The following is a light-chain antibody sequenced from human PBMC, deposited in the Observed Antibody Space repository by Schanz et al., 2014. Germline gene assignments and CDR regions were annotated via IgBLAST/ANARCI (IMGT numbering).Light chain of an antibody. CDR3: VLYMGYGVSV. CDR2: NTN. J-gene: IGLJ2*01. Sequence: QTVVTQEPSFSVSPGGTVTLTCGLNSASVSTSHHPSWYQQTPGQAPRTLIYNTNTPSSGVPDRFSGYILGRRAARTITGAHADEESDYYCVLYMGYGVSVFGGGTKLTVL. CDR1: SASVSTSHH. V-gene: IGLV8-61*01.